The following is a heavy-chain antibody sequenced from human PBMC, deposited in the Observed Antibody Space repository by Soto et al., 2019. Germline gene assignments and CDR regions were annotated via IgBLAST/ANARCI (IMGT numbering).Heavy chain of an antibody. CDR2: ISWNSGSI. J-gene: IGHJ4*02. CDR1: GFTFDDYA. D-gene: IGHD4-4*01. Sequence: ESGGGLVQPGRSLRLSCAASGFTFDDYAMHWVRQAPGKGLEWVSGISWNSGSIGYADSVKGRFTISRDNAKNSLYLQINSLTAEDTALYYCAKADFTVMTPLDYWGQGTLVTVSS. CDR3: AKADFTVMTPLDY. V-gene: IGHV3-9*01.